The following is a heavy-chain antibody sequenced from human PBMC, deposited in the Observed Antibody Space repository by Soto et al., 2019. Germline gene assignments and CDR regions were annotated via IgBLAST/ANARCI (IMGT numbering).Heavy chain of an antibody. CDR1: GLDFSSEV. Sequence: QSGGSLRLSCAASGLDFSSEVMCWVRQAPGKGLEWVSSISGSGRTIYSADSMRGRFAISRDNSKNSLYLQLNDLRVDDTAVYYCAKVGPSYYYGMDVWGQGTTVTVSS. CDR3: AKVGPSYYYGMDV. D-gene: IGHD1-26*01. CDR2: ISGSGRTI. J-gene: IGHJ6*02. V-gene: IGHV3-23*01.